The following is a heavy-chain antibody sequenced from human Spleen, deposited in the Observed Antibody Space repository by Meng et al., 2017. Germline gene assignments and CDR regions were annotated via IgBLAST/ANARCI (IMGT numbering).Heavy chain of an antibody. CDR2: INHSGST. CDR1: GGSFSDYY. V-gene: IGHV4-34*01. CDR3: ARDSGYDGN. Sequence: QLQLQGPGPGLVKPSETLFLTCVVSGGSFSDYYWSWIRQPPGKGLEWIGEINHSGSTNYNPSLESRATISVDTSKNQFSLKLRSVTAADTAVYYCARDSGYDGNWGQGTLVTVSS. D-gene: IGHD5-12*01. J-gene: IGHJ4*02.